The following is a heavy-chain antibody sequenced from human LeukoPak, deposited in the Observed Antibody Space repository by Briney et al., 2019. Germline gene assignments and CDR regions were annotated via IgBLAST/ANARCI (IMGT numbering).Heavy chain of an antibody. D-gene: IGHD2/OR15-2a*01. CDR3: ARDAAAPYLNNWYFDL. V-gene: IGHV4-59*01. CDR1: GGSISSYY. J-gene: IGHJ2*01. CDR2: IYYSGST. Sequence: SETLSLTCTVSGGSISSYYWSWIRQPPGKGPEWIGYIYYSGSTNYNPSLKSRVTISVDTSKNQFSLKLSSVTAADTAVYYCARDAAAPYLNNWYFDLWGRGTLVTVSS.